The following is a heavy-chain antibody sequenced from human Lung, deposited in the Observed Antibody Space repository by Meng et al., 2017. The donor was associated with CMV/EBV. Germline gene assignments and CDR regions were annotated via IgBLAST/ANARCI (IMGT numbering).Heavy chain of an antibody. CDR2: VSYDGSHK. Sequence: SXKISXAASGFTFSSSAMHWVRQAPGKGLEWVAVVSYDGSHKYYADSVKGRFTISRDNSKNSLYLQMNSLRPEDTAVYYCAKGIKEWSYFYYHAMVVWGRQSXIAVAS. CDR1: GFTFSSSA. D-gene: IGHD3-3*01. V-gene: IGHV3-30*04. CDR3: AKGIKEWSYFYYHAMVV. J-gene: IGHJ6*04.